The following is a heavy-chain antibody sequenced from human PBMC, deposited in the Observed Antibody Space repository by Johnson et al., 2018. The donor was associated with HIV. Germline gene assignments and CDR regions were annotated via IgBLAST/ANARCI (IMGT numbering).Heavy chain of an antibody. V-gene: IGHV3-23*04. CDR1: GFTFSSYA. D-gene: IGHD2-21*01. Sequence: VQLVESGGGVVRPGGSLRLSCAASGFTFSSYAMSWVRQAPGKGLEWVSAISGSGGSTYYADSVKGRFTISRDNARNSLYLQMDSLRPDDTALYYCVKGTMVVIAISGAFDIWGQGTMVTVSS. CDR3: VKGTMVVIAISGAFDI. J-gene: IGHJ3*02. CDR2: ISGSGGST.